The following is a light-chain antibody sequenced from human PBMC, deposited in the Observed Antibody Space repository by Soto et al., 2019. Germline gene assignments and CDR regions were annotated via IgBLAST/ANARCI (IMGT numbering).Light chain of an antibody. Sequence: EVVVTQSPVTLALSPGERATLSCRTSQSVDIYVAWYQQKPGQAPRLLIYDASNRAPGIPARFSGSGSGTDYTLTISSREPEDFAVYYCQQQKYWPPLTFGGGTKVEIK. CDR2: DAS. CDR3: QQQKYWPPLT. J-gene: IGKJ4*01. V-gene: IGKV3-11*01. CDR1: QSVDIY.